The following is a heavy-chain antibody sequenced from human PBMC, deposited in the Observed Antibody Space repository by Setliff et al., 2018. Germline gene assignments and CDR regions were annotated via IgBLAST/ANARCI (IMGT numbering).Heavy chain of an antibody. CDR1: GGSISSGDYY. V-gene: IGHV4-30-4*08. D-gene: IGHD1-26*01. CDR3: ARVMGGSYGFSCFDP. CDR2: IYYSGST. Sequence: SETLSLTCTVSGGSISSGDYYWSWIRQPPGKGLEWIGYIYYSGSTYYSPSLKSRVTISVDTSKNQFSLKLSSVTAADTAVYYCARVMGGSYGFSCFDPCGQGTLVTVSS. J-gene: IGHJ5*02.